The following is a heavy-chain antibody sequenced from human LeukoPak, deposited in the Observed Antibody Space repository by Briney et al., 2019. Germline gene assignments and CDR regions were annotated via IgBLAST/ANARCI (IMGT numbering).Heavy chain of an antibody. Sequence: SETLSLTCTVSGGSISSYYWRWIRQPPGKGLEWIGYIYDSGSTNYNPSLKSRVTISVDASKNQFSLTLSSVTAADTAVYSCTRDHYSYYGDANWFDPWGQGTLVTVSS. D-gene: IGHD4-17*01. V-gene: IGHV4-59*01. CDR3: TRDHYSYYGDANWFDP. CDR1: GGSISSYY. CDR2: IYDSGST. J-gene: IGHJ5*02.